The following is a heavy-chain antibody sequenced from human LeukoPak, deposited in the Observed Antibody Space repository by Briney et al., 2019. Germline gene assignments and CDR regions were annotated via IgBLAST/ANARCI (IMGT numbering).Heavy chain of an antibody. J-gene: IGHJ3*02. CDR3: ARDIAMDGDRPWAFDI. D-gene: IGHD4-17*01. V-gene: IGHV3-7*01. CDR2: IKQDVSER. Sequence: PGGSLRLSCAASGFTFSAYWMTWVSQAPGKGLEWVANIKQDVSERYYVDSVKGRFTISRDNAKNSLYLQMNSLRAEDTAVYYCARDIAMDGDRPWAFDIWGQGTLVTVSS. CDR1: GFTFSAYW.